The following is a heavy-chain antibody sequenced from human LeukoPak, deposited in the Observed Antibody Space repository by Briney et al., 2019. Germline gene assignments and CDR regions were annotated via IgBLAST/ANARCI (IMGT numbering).Heavy chain of an antibody. CDR1: GFTFDDYA. Sequence: GGSLRLSCAASGFTFDDYAIHWVRQAPGKGLEWVSLISWDGGSTYYADSVKGRFTISRDNSKNSLYLQMNSLRAEDTALYYCAKVDLNNAFDIWGQGTMVTVSS. CDR2: ISWDGGST. V-gene: IGHV3-43D*03. J-gene: IGHJ3*02. CDR3: AKVDLNNAFDI.